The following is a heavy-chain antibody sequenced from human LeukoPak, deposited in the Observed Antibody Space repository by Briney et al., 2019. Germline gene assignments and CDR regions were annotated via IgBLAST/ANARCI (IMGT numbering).Heavy chain of an antibody. J-gene: IGHJ4*02. Sequence: PGGSLRLSCAASGFTFSSYGMHWVRQAPGKGLEWVAVIWYDGSNKYYADSVKGRFTISRDNSKNTLYLQMNSLRDEDTAVYYCARDRRKQWLVPFDYWGQGTLVTVSS. D-gene: IGHD6-19*01. CDR3: ARDRRKQWLVPFDY. V-gene: IGHV3-33*01. CDR1: GFTFSSYG. CDR2: IWYDGSNK.